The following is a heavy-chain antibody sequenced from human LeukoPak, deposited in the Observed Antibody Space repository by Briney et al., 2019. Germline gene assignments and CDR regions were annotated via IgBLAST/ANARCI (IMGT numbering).Heavy chain of an antibody. CDR3: TRDLPQSIAARGWFDP. D-gene: IGHD6-6*01. V-gene: IGHV1-69*05. Sequence: ASVKVSCKASGGTFSSYAISWVRQAPGQGLEWMGGIIPIFGTANYAQKFQGRVTITTDESTSTAYMELSRLRSDDTAVYYCTRDLPQSIAARGWFDPWGQGTLVTVSS. CDR2: IIPIFGTA. J-gene: IGHJ5*02. CDR1: GGTFSSYA.